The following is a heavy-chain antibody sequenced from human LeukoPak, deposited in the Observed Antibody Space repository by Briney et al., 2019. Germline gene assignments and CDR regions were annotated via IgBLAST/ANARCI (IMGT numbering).Heavy chain of an antibody. J-gene: IGHJ3*02. CDR1: GFTFSSYA. Sequence: GGSLRLSCAASGFTFSSYAMSWVRQAPGKGLEWVSAISGSGGSTYYADSVKGRFTISRDNSKNTLYLQMNSLRAEDTAVYYCARRVTIADAFDIWGQGTMVTVSS. CDR2: ISGSGGST. V-gene: IGHV3-23*01. CDR3: ARRVTIADAFDI. D-gene: IGHD5-18*01.